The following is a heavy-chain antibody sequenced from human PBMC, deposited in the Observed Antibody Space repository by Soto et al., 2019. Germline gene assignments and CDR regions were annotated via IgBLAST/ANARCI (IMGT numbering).Heavy chain of an antibody. Sequence: EVQLVESGGGLVQSGGSLRLSCAASGFTFSGYEMNWVRQAPGKGLEWVAYISDSGGTMFYPDSVKGRFTISRDNAKNSVYLQMNNLRGEDTAVYYCARDGTNISSWYFDLWGRGTLVTVSS. CDR2: ISDSGGTM. V-gene: IGHV3-48*03. CDR3: ARDGTNISSWYFDL. D-gene: IGHD6-13*01. CDR1: GFTFSGYE. J-gene: IGHJ2*01.